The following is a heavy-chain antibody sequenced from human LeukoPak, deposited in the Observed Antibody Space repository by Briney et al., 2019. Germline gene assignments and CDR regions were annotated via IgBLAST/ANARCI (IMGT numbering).Heavy chain of an antibody. Sequence: PGRSLRLSCAASGFTFDDYAMHWVRQAPGKGLEWVSGISWNSGSIGYADSVKGRFTISRDNAKNSLYLQINSLRAEDMALYYCAKGVFGDIDWYFDLWGRGILVTVSS. D-gene: IGHD3-10*01. CDR2: ISWNSGSI. V-gene: IGHV3-9*03. CDR1: GFTFDDYA. J-gene: IGHJ2*01. CDR3: AKGVFGDIDWYFDL.